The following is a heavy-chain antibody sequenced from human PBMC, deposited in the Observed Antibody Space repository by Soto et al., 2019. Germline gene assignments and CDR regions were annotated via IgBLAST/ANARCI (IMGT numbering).Heavy chain of an antibody. V-gene: IGHV3-23*01. CDR3: AKATTNGGWFNPFDS. Sequence: AGGSLRLSCAASGFSFVNYAMNWVRQAPGKGLEWVSGLSGSGTSTYYADSVKGRFTISRDNSRDTLFLQMNSLTADDTAVYYCAKATTNGGWFNPFDSWGQGALVTASS. CDR1: GFSFVNYA. D-gene: IGHD6-19*01. CDR2: LSGSGTST. J-gene: IGHJ4*02.